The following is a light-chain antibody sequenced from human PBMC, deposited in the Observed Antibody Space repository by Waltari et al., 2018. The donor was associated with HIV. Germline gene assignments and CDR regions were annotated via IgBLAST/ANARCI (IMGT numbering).Light chain of an antibody. CDR2: DAS. V-gene: IGKV3-11*01. CDR3: QQRSNWPPALT. J-gene: IGKJ4*01. CDR1: QSVSSY. Sequence: EIVLTQSPATLSLSPGERATLSCRASQSVSSYLAWYQQKPGQAPRLLIYDASNRATVIPARFSGSGSGTDFTLTIISLGPEDFAVYYCQQRSNWPPALTFGGGTKVEIK.